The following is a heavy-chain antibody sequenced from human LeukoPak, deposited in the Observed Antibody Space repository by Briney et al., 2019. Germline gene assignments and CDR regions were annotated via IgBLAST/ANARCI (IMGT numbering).Heavy chain of an antibody. V-gene: IGHV4-38-2*01. J-gene: IGHJ4*02. D-gene: IGHD6-13*01. Sequence: PSETLSLTCAVSGYSISSGYYWGWIRQPPGKGLEWIGSIYHSGSTYYNPSLKSRVTISVDTSKNQFSLKLSSVTAADTAVYYCATPIVYSSRWYDPSFDYWGQGTLVTVSS. CDR1: GYSISSGYY. CDR2: IYHSGST. CDR3: ATPIVYSSRWYDPSFDY.